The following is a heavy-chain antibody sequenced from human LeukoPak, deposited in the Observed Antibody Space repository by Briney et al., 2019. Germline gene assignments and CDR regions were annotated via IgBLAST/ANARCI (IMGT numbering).Heavy chain of an antibody. CDR3: ARDLGYCSSTSCYTGWFDP. CDR2: IYYSGST. V-gene: IGHV4-39*07. D-gene: IGHD2-2*02. Sequence: ASETLSLTCTVSGGSISNSSYYWGWIRQPPGKGLEWIGSIYYSGSTYYNPSLKSRVTISVDTSKNQFSLKLSSVTAADTAVYYCARDLGYCSSTSCYTGWFDPWGQGTLVTVSS. J-gene: IGHJ5*02. CDR1: GGSISNSSYY.